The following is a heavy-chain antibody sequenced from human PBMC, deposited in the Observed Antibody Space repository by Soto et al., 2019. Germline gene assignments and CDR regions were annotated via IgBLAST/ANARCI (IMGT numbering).Heavy chain of an antibody. D-gene: IGHD3-10*01. CDR1: GFTVSNNY. CDR3: ATHPGGGGY. V-gene: IGHV3-53*01. J-gene: IGHJ4*02. Sequence: EVQLVESGGGLIQPGGSLRLSCAVSGFTVSNNYMSWVRQAPGKGLEGVSVIYSGGYTAYGDSVKGRFTISRDNSKNTLFPQTNPRSPAATGVYYWATHPGGGGYWGQGTLVTVSS. CDR2: IYSGGYT.